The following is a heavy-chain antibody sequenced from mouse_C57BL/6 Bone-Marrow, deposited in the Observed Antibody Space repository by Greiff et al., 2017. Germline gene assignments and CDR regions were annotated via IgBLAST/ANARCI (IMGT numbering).Heavy chain of an antibody. J-gene: IGHJ4*01. CDR3: ARRGYGSSLTMDY. D-gene: IGHD1-1*01. CDR2: IDPSDSYT. Sequence: QVQLQQPGAELVMPGASVKLSCKASGYTFTSYWMHWVKQRPGQGLEWIGEIDPSDSYTNYNQKFKGKSTFTVDKSSSTAYMQLSSLTSADSAVYDGARRGYGSSLTMDYWGQGTSVTVSS. CDR1: GYTFTSYW. V-gene: IGHV1-69*01.